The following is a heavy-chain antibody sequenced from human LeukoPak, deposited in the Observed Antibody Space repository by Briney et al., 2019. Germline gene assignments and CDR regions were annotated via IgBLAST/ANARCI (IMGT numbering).Heavy chain of an antibody. CDR1: GFTVSSNY. Sequence: GGSLRLSCAASGFTVSSNYMGWVRQAPGKGLEWVSVIYSGGSTYYADSVKGRFTISRDNSKNTLYLQMNSLRAEDTAVYYCARGRDYYGSGSPIHWGQGTLVTVSS. CDR3: ARGRDYYGSGSPIH. V-gene: IGHV3-66*01. CDR2: IYSGGST. J-gene: IGHJ4*02. D-gene: IGHD3-10*01.